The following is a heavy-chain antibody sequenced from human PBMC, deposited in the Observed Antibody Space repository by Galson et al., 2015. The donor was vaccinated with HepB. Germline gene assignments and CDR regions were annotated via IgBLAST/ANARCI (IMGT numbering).Heavy chain of an antibody. CDR3: ARRVYDSSGYALFDY. V-gene: IGHV5-51*01. CDR1: GYSLTSYW. D-gene: IGHD3-22*01. Sequence: QSGAEVKKPGESLKISCKGSGYSLTSYWIGWVRQMPGKGLEWMGIIYPGDSDTRYSPSFQGQVTISADKSISTAYLQWSSLKASDTAMYYCARRVYDSSGYALFDYWGQGTLVTVSS. CDR2: IYPGDSDT. J-gene: IGHJ4*02.